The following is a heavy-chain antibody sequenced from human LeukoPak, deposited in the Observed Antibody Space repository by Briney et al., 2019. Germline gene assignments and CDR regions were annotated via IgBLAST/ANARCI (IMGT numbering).Heavy chain of an antibody. D-gene: IGHD2-21*01. V-gene: IGHV1-46*03. J-gene: IGHJ3*02. Sequence: ASVKVSCKAFGYTFTSYYMHWVRQAPGQGLEWVGIINPSGGSTSYAQKFQGRVTRTRDTSTSTVYMELSSLRSEDTAVYYCARLGYCGGDYPPAFDIWGQGTMVTVS. CDR3: ARLGYCGGDYPPAFDI. CDR1: GYTFTSYY. CDR2: INPSGGST.